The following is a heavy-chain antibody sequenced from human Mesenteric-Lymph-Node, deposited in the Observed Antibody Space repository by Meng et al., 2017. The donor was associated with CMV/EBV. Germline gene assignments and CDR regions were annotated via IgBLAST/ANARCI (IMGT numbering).Heavy chain of an antibody. V-gene: IGHV4-39*07. D-gene: IGHD6-19*01. J-gene: IGHJ4*02. CDR3: VRDEGYSSGWYPDY. CDR2: IYYSGNT. CDR1: GDSISNRGYY. Sequence: SETLSLTCTVSGDSISNRGYYWGWIRQPPGKGLEWIASIYYSGNTYYNPSLKSRVTISVDTSKNQFSLKVTSVTAADTAVYYCVRDEGYSSGWYPDYWGQGTLVTVSS.